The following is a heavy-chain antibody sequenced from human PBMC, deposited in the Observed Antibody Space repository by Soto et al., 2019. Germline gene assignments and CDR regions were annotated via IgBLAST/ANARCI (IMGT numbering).Heavy chain of an antibody. V-gene: IGHV4-34*01. CDR2: INHSGTT. D-gene: IGHD2-21*02. Sequence: SETLSLTCAVSGGSFSGFYWTWIRQPPGEGLEWIGEINHSGTTNFNPSLRSRLTISLDSSKKHFSLKLTSMTAADAAVYYCARADRTLVTSYGLDVWGQGTTVTVS. J-gene: IGHJ6*02. CDR3: ARADRTLVTSYGLDV. CDR1: GGSFSGFY.